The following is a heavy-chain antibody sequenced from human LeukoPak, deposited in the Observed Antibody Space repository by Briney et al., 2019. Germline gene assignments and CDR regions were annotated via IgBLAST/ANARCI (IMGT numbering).Heavy chain of an antibody. D-gene: IGHD2-8*01. CDR1: GFTFSTYA. J-gene: IGHJ4*02. V-gene: IGHV3-23*01. CDR3: XXDRCTRAICPEV. Sequence: GGSLRLSCTASGFTFSTYAMTWVRQAPGEGLEWVSGISGSGDSTYYTDSVKGRFTISRDNSKNTLHLQMSSLRAEDTALYYCXXDRCTRAICPEVWGQGTLVTVSS. CDR2: ISGSGDST.